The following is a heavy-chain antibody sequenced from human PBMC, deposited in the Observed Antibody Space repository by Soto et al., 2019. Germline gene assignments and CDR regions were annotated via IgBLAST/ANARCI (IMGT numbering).Heavy chain of an antibody. J-gene: IGHJ6*03. CDR1: GGSISSYY. CDR2: IYYSGST. D-gene: IGHD3-16*02. Sequence: SETLSLTCTVSGGSISSYYWSWIRQPPGKGLEWIGYIYYSGSTNYNPPLKSRVTISVDTSKNQFSLKLSSVTAADTAVYYCARSLLGELSLYYYYYMDVWGKGTTVTVSS. V-gene: IGHV4-59*01. CDR3: ARSLLGELSLYYYYYMDV.